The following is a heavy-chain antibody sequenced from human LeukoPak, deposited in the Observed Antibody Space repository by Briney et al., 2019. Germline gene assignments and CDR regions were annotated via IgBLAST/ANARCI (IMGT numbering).Heavy chain of an antibody. J-gene: IGHJ4*02. V-gene: IGHV3-7*01. Sequence: GGSLRLSCAASGFIFSSYWMSWVRQAPGKGLEWVANIKQDGSEKYYVDSVKGRFTTSRDNAKNSLYLQMNSLRAEDTAVYYCVRDSSGYSGSWYRDYFDYWGQGTLVTVSS. CDR2: IKQDGSEK. CDR1: GFIFSSYW. D-gene: IGHD6-13*01. CDR3: VRDSSGYSGSWYRDYFDY.